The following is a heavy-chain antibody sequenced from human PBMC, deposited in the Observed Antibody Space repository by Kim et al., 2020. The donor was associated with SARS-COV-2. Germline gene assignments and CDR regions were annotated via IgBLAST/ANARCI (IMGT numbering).Heavy chain of an antibody. CDR1: GFTFSSYE. CDR2: ISSSGSTI. D-gene: IGHD4-17*01. J-gene: IGHJ4*02. V-gene: IGHV3-48*03. CDR3: ARDNDYLFDY. Sequence: GGSLRLSCAASGFTFSSYEMNWVRQAPGKGLEWVSYISSSGSTIYYADSVKGRFTISRDNAKNSLYLQMNSLSAEDTAVYYCARDNDYLFDYWGQGTLVTVSS.